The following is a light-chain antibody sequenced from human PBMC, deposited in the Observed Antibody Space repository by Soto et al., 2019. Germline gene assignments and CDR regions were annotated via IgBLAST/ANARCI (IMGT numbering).Light chain of an antibody. V-gene: IGLV2-11*01. CDR1: SSDVGGYNY. Sequence: QSVLTQPRSVSGSPGQSVTISCTGTSSDVGGYNYVSWYQQHPGTVPKLMIYDVSNRPSGVPDRFSGSKSGNTASLTISGLQAEDEADYYCCSYAGGHTSLLFGGGTKLTV. CDR2: DVS. CDR3: CSYAGGHTSLL. J-gene: IGLJ2*01.